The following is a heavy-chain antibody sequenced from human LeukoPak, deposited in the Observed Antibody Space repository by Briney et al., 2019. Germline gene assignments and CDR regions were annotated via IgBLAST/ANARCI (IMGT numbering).Heavy chain of an antibody. V-gene: IGHV3-23*01. D-gene: IGHD3-22*01. CDR2: IICSGGST. CDR3: AKVPSIGDDDSSGYHYRAY. Sequence: GGCLRLSCVASGFTLSSYSMSWVPPAPGEGRGWVSAIICSGGSTYYADSVKGRFTISRDHSKNTLSLQMSSLRAEDTAVYYCAKVPSIGDDDSSGYHYRAYWGQGSLVTV. CDR1: GFTLSSYS. J-gene: IGHJ4*02.